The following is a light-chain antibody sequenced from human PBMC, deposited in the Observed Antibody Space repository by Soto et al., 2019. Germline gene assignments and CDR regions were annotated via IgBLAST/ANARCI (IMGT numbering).Light chain of an antibody. J-gene: IGKJ1*01. CDR3: QQYGSSPWT. Sequence: EIVLTQSPATLSLSPGERATLSCRASQSVSSSYLAWYQQKPGQAPRLLIYGQSSRPTGIPDRFSGSGSGTDSTLTISSLEPEDFAVYYCQQYGSSPWTFGPGTKVDIK. V-gene: IGKV3-20*01. CDR1: QSVSSSY. CDR2: GQS.